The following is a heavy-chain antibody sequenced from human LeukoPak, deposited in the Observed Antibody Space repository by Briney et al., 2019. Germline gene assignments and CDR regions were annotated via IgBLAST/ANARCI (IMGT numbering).Heavy chain of an antibody. J-gene: IGHJ4*02. Sequence: ASVKVSCKASGGTFSSYAISWVRQAPGQGLEWMGGIIPIFGTANYAQKFQGRVTITADKSTSTAYMELSSLRSEDTAVYYCARVFFEDYYGSGSYYKLYFDYWGQGTLVTVSS. D-gene: IGHD3-10*01. CDR3: ARVFFEDYYGSGSYYKLYFDY. CDR2: IIPIFGTA. V-gene: IGHV1-69*06. CDR1: GGTFSSYA.